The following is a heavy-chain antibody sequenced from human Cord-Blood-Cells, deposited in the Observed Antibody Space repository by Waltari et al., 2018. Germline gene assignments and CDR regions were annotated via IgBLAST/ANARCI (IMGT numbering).Heavy chain of an antibody. CDR3: ARTGVGGSSYAFDI. CDR2: NKNKANSYTT. D-gene: IGHD6-6*01. V-gene: IGHV3-72*01. CDR1: GFTFSDHY. J-gene: IGHJ3*02. Sequence: EVQLVESGGGLVQPGGSLRLSCAASGFTFSDHYMDWVRQAPGKGLEWCGRNKNKANSYTTEYAASVKGRFTISKDDSRNSLYLQMNSRKTEDTAVYYCARTGVGGSSYAFDIWGQGTMVTVSS.